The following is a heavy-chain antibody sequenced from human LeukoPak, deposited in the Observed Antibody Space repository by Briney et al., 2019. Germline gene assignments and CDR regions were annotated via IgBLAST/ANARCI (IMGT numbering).Heavy chain of an antibody. Sequence: GGSLRLSCAASGFTFSSYEMNWVGQAPGKGLEGVSYISSSGSTIYYADSVKVRFTIYRYTATNSLYLQMNSLRAEDTAVYYCARVLYCSGGSCPHYFDYGGQGTLVTVPS. CDR1: GFTFSSYE. J-gene: IGHJ4*02. V-gene: IGHV3-48*03. D-gene: IGHD2-15*01. CDR3: ARVLYCSGGSCPHYFDY. CDR2: ISSSGSTI.